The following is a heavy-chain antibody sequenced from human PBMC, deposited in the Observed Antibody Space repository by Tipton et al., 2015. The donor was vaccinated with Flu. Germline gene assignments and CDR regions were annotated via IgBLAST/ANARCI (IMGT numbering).Heavy chain of an antibody. V-gene: IGHV3-9*01. Sequence: SLRLSCVASGFTFDDHTLHWVRQRPGKGLEWVSGISWNSASIDYADSVKGRFTISRDNAKNSLYLQVNSLRPEDTAFYYCAKGGGAYDTMGLFGCWGQGTLVTVSS. D-gene: IGHD3-9*01. CDR2: ISWNSASI. J-gene: IGHJ4*02. CDR3: AKGGGAYDTMGLFGC. CDR1: GFTFDDHT.